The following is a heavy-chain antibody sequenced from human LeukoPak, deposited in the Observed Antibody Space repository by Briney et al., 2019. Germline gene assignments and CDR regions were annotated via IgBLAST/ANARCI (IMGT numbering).Heavy chain of an antibody. CDR3: ANSHYGDYELG. CDR2: IIPIFGTA. Sequence: GASVKASCKASGGTFSSYAISWVRQAPGQGLEWMGRIIPIFGTANYAQKFQGRVTITTDESTSTAYMELSSLRSEDTAVYYCANSHYGDYELGWGQGTLVTVSS. J-gene: IGHJ4*02. D-gene: IGHD4-17*01. CDR1: GGTFSSYA. V-gene: IGHV1-69*05.